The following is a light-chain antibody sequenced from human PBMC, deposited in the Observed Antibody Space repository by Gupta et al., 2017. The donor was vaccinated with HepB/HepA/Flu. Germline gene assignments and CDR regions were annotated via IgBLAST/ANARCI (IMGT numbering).Light chain of an antibody. CDR2: DDS. V-gene: IGLV3-21*03. J-gene: IGLJ3*02. Sequence: SYVLTQPPSVSVAPGKTASITCGGNNIGTKSVHWYQQKPGQAPVLVVYDDSDRPSGIPERFSGSNSGNTATVTISRVEAGDEADYYCQVWDSSSDHPVFGGGTKLTVL. CDR1: NIGTKS. CDR3: QVWDSSSDHPV.